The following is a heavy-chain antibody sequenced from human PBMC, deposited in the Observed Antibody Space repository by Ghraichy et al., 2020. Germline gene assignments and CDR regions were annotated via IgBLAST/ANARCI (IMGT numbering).Heavy chain of an antibody. CDR2: ISGSGATT. CDR1: GFTFSSYA. D-gene: IGHD2-2*01. V-gene: IGHV3-23*01. CDR3: AKVFSKSVVPAAVYNWFDP. Sequence: GGSLRLSCAVSGFTFSSYAMSWVRQAPGKGLEWVSGISGSGATTFYADSVKGRFTISRDNSKNTLYLQMNSLRAEDTAVYYCAKVFSKSVVPAAVYNWFDPWGQGTLVTVSS. J-gene: IGHJ5*02.